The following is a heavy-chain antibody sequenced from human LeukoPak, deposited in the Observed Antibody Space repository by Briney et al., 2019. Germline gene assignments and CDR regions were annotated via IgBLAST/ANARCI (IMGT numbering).Heavy chain of an antibody. J-gene: IGHJ6*04. CDR1: GFTFSSYS. D-gene: IGHD3-3*01. V-gene: IGHV3-21*01. CDR2: ISGSGSYI. Sequence: PGGSLRLSCAASGFTFSSYSINWVRQAPGKGLEWVSSISGSGSYIYYAASVKGRFTISRDNAKNSLYLQMNSLGAEDTAVYYCARGGSRAIFGVVTADVWGKGTTVTVSS. CDR3: ARGGSRAIFGVVTADV.